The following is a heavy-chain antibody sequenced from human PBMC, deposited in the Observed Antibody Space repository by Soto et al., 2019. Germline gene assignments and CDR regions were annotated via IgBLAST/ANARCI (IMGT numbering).Heavy chain of an antibody. CDR2: IRYDGSNK. CDR3: ARGRYSDILTGLHDAFDI. CDR1: GFTISSYA. J-gene: IGHJ3*02. D-gene: IGHD3-9*01. V-gene: IGHV3-30*02. Sequence: PVGSLRLSCAPSGFTISSYAMHWFRLSPVNGMEWVAVIRYDGSNKYYADSVKGRFPISRDNSKNTLYLQMNSLRAEDTAVYYCARGRYSDILTGLHDAFDIWGQGTMVTVSS.